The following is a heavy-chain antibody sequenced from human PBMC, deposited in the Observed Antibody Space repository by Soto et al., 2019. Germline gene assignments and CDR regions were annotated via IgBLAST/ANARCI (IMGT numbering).Heavy chain of an antibody. D-gene: IGHD3-22*01. J-gene: IGHJ4*02. CDR1: GSPFTGDY. Sequence: QVQLQEPGPGVVRPSETLSLTCSVSGSPFTGDYWSWIRQPAGKGLEWIGRVFGTVAGAPIYNSALKNCVTMSVYPSRTQFSLELTSVAAADTALYYCARDLTPYDRRRQSAGAFEDWGQGALVTVSS. CDR3: ARDLTPYDRRRQSAGAFED. CDR2: VFGTVAGAP. V-gene: IGHV4-4*07.